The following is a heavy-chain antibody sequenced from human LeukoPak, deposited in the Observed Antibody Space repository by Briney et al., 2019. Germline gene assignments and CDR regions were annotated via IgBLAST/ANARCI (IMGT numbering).Heavy chain of an antibody. CDR2: IYYSGST. Sequence: SETLSLTCTVSGGSISSYYWSWIRQPPGKGLEWIGYIYYSGSTNYNPSLKSRVTISVDTSKNPFSLKLSSVTAADTAVYYCARIEDYGGNSVNYWGQGTLVTVSS. D-gene: IGHD4-23*01. V-gene: IGHV4-59*01. CDR3: ARIEDYGGNSVNY. CDR1: GGSISSYY. J-gene: IGHJ4*02.